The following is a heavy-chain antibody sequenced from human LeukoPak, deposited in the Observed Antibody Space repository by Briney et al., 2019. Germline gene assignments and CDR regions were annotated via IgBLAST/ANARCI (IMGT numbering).Heavy chain of an antibody. V-gene: IGHV3-7*01. J-gene: IGHJ3*02. CDR1: RFTFTSYW. CDR2: IKQYGSEE. Sequence: GGSLRLSCAASRFTFTSYWMSWVRQAPGTGLEGVANIKQYGSEEYYVDSVKGRFAISRHNSKTTLYLQRNSRSSGDTAVYYCARDSPFWSGSSGYAFDIWGQGTMVTVSS. CDR3: ARDSPFWSGSSGYAFDI. D-gene: IGHD3-3*01.